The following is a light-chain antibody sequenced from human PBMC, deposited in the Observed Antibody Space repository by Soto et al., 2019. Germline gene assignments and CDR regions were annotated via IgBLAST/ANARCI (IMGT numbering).Light chain of an antibody. J-gene: IGKJ2*01. Sequence: EIVLTQSPGTLSLSPGERATLSCRASQAVSSTYLAWYQQRPGQAPRLLIYGASSRATGIPDRFSGSGSGTDFTLTITTLEPEDFAVYYCQQYGGSPPFTFGQWTKLEIK. V-gene: IGKV3-20*01. CDR1: QAVSSTY. CDR2: GAS. CDR3: QQYGGSPPFT.